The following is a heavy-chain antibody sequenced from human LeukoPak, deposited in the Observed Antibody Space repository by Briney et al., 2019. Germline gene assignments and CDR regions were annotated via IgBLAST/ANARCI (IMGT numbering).Heavy chain of an antibody. J-gene: IGHJ4*02. CDR3: TRGSSGRRDN. CDR2: MNPNSGNT. Sequence: GASVKVSCKASGYTFTSCDINWVRQATGQGLEWMGWMNPNSGNTGYGQSFQGRITMTRDNSIGTAYMELSNLTSEDTSIYYCTRGSSGRRDNWGQGTQVTVSA. CDR1: GYTFTSCD. D-gene: IGHD6-19*01. V-gene: IGHV1-8*01.